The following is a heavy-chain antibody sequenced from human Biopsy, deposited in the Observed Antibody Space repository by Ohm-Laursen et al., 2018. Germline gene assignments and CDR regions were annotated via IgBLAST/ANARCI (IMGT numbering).Heavy chain of an antibody. Sequence: LSLTCSVSGGLNSNYYWSWVRQSAGKGLEWIGRLYTSGDTNYNPSPKSRVSVSEDTSRRQFSLRLTSVTAADTAVYYCATGPKRLTGTSYFESWGRGILVTVSS. J-gene: IGHJ4*02. CDR3: ATGPKRLTGTSYFES. V-gene: IGHV4-4*07. CDR1: GGLNSNYY. D-gene: IGHD1-7*01. CDR2: LYTSGDT.